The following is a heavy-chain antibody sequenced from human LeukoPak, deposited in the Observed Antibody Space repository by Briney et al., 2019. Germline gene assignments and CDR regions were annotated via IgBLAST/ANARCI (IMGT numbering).Heavy chain of an antibody. CDR3: AKVLIVATGWFDP. V-gene: IGHV3-23*01. D-gene: IGHD5-12*01. CDR1: GFTFSSYA. J-gene: IGHJ5*02. Sequence: GGSLRLSCKASGFTFSSYAMSWVRQAPGQGLEWVSAISGSGGSTYYTASVQGRFTISRDKSKNTLYLQLNSLRAEDTAAYYCAKVLIVATGWFDPWGQGTLVTVSS. CDR2: ISGSGGST.